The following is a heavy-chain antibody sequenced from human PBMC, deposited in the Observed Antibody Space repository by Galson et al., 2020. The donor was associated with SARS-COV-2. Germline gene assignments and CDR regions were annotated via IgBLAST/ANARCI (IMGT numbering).Heavy chain of an antibody. CDR2: INPNSGGT. D-gene: IGHD6-13*01. CDR1: GYTFTGYY. V-gene: IGHV1-2*04. Sequence: ASEVSCKASGYTFTGYYMHWVRQAPGQGLEWMGWINPNSGGTNYAQKFQGWVTMTRDTSISTAYMELSRLRSDDTAVYYCARSGIAAAGYFDAFDIWGQGTMVTVSS. CDR3: ARSGIAAAGYFDAFDI. J-gene: IGHJ3*02.